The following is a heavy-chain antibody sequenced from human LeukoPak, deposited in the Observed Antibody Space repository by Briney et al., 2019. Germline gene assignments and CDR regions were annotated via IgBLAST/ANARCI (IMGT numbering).Heavy chain of an antibody. V-gene: IGHV6-1*01. D-gene: IGHD6-19*01. CDR1: GDSFSSNSAA. CDR2: TYYRSKWYD. CDR3: ARGELAVAAPTFDY. J-gene: IGHJ4*02. Sequence: SQTLSLTCAISGDSFSSNSAAWNWIRPSPSRGLEWLGRTYYRSKWYDDYAVSVKSRITINPDTSKNQFSLQLNSVTPEDTAVYYCARGELAVAAPTFDYWGRGTLVTVSS.